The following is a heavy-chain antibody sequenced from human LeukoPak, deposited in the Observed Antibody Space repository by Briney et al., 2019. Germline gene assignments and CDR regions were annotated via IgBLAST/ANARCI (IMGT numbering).Heavy chain of an antibody. Sequence: EASVKVSCKASGYIFTSCFLHWVRQAPGQGLEWMGWINPNSGGTKYAQKFQGRVTMTGDPSINTAYMEVRRLTSDDTAVYYCARDVGSSWYADYWGQGTLVTVSS. CDR1: GYIFTSCF. V-gene: IGHV1-2*02. CDR2: INPNSGGT. J-gene: IGHJ4*02. D-gene: IGHD6-13*01. CDR3: ARDVGSSWYADY.